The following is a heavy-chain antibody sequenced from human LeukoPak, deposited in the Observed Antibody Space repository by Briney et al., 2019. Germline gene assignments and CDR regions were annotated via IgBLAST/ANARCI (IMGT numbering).Heavy chain of an antibody. Sequence: SGTLSLTCTVSGGSISSSSYYWGWIRQPPGKGLEWIGSIYYSGSTYYNPSLKSRVTISVDTSKNQFSLKLSSVTAADTAVYYCAGRLAAAAGRWFDPWGQGTLVTVSS. J-gene: IGHJ5*02. CDR1: GGSISSSSYY. CDR3: AGRLAAAAGRWFDP. D-gene: IGHD6-13*01. CDR2: IYYSGST. V-gene: IGHV4-39*01.